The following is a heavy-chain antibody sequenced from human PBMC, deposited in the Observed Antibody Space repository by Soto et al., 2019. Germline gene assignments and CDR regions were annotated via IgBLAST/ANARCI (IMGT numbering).Heavy chain of an antibody. V-gene: IGHV4-39*01. Sequence: QLQLQESGPGLVKPSETLSLTCTVSGGSISSSSYYWGWIRQPPGKGLEWIGNVFYSGSTYYNPSLKTRFPMSVGTSKNQFSLKLSSLTAADTAAYYCASAQRGSYFDYWGQGTLVPVFS. CDR1: GGSISSSSYY. D-gene: IGHD5-12*01. CDR3: ASAQRGSYFDY. CDR2: VFYSGST. J-gene: IGHJ4*02.